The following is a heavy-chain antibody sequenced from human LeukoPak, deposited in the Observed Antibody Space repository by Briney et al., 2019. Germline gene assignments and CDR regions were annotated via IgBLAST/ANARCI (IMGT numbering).Heavy chain of an antibody. Sequence: SETLSLTCAVYGGSFSGYYWSWIRQPPGKGLEWVGDINHSGSTNYNTSLRSRATISVNTSNNQFSLQLRSVSAADTAVYYEARRRVVVVAATVPSLKRFWYFDLWGRGTLVTVSS. CDR3: ARRRVVVVAATVPSLKRFWYFDL. CDR2: INHSGST. D-gene: IGHD2-15*01. J-gene: IGHJ2*01. CDR1: GGSFSGYY. V-gene: IGHV4-34*01.